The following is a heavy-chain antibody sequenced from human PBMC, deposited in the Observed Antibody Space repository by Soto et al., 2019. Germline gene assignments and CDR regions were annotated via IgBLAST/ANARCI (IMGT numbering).Heavy chain of an antibody. CDR1: GYTFTGYY. J-gene: IGHJ6*02. V-gene: IGHV1-2*04. CDR3: ARDIGYSYGSRGIGMDV. D-gene: IGHD5-18*01. Sequence: ASVKVSCKASGYTFTGYYMHWVRQAPGQGLEWMGWINPNSGGTNYAQKFQGWVTMTRDTSISTAYMELSRLRSDDTAVYYCARDIGYSYGSRGIGMDVWGQGTTVTVSS. CDR2: INPNSGGT.